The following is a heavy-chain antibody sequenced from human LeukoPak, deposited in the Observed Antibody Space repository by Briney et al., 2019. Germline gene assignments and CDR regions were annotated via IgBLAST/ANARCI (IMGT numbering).Heavy chain of an antibody. Sequence: GGSLRLSCAASGFTVSSYYMSWVRQAPGKGLEWVSVIYSGGSTYYADSVKGRFTISRDNSKNTLYLQMNSLRAEDTAVYYCAREGKSGIRLWSTHDAFDIWGQGTMVTVSS. CDR1: GFTVSSYY. CDR2: IYSGGST. D-gene: IGHD5-18*01. V-gene: IGHV3-53*01. CDR3: AREGKSGIRLWSTHDAFDI. J-gene: IGHJ3*02.